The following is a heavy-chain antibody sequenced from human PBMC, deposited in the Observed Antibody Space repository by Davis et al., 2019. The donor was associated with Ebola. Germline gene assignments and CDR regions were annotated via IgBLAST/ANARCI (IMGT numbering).Heavy chain of an antibody. CDR1: GYTFTSYY. CDR2: INPSGGGT. J-gene: IGHJ4*02. D-gene: IGHD3-9*01. CDR3: ARDNGSGYSAFDY. Sequence: ASVKVSCKASGYTFTSYYMHWVRQAPGQGLEWMGLINPSGGGTSYAQKFQGRVTMTTDTSTSTVYMEVRSLRSEDTAVYYCARDNGSGYSAFDYWGQGTLVTVSS. V-gene: IGHV1-46*01.